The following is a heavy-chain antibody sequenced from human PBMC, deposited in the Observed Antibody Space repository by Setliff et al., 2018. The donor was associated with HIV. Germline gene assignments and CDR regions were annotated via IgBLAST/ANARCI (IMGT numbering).Heavy chain of an antibody. V-gene: IGHV4-4*09. CDR1: SASISNYH. J-gene: IGHJ5*02. D-gene: IGHD2-2*01. CDR2: IYTSGTT. Sequence: SETLSLTCAVSSASISNYHWSWIRQTPGKGLEWIGSIYTSGTTNYNPALEGRITTSVDLSKNHFSLNLQSVTAADTAVYYCAIGDEYPGVFQSWGQGKVVTVSS. CDR3: AIGDEYPGVFQS.